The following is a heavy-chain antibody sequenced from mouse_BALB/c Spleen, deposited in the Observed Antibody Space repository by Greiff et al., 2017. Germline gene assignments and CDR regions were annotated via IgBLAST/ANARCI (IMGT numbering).Heavy chain of an antibody. CDR2: IWTGGGT. CDR3: VRSTMITTAWFAY. CDR1: GFSLTSYD. V-gene: IGHV2-9-2*01. D-gene: IGHD2-4*01. J-gene: IGHJ3*01. Sequence: VHLVESGPGLVAPSQSLSITCTVSGFSLTSYDISWIRQPPGKGLEWLGVIWTGGGTNYNSAFMSRLSISKDNSKSQVFLKMNSLQTDDTAIYYCVRSTMITTAWFAYWGQGTLVTVSA.